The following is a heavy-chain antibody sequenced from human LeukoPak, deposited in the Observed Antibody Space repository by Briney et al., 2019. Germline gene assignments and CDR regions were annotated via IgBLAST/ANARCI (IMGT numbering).Heavy chain of an antibody. Sequence: PGGSLRLSCAASGFTFSSYAMHWVRQAPGKGLEWVAVISYDGSNKYYADSVKGRFTISRDNSKNTLYLQMNSLRAEDTAVYYCARDQGRSSGWYLFVDYWGQGTLVTVSS. J-gene: IGHJ4*02. CDR1: GFTFSSYA. CDR2: ISYDGSNK. CDR3: ARDQGRSSGWYLFVDY. D-gene: IGHD6-19*01. V-gene: IGHV3-30-3*01.